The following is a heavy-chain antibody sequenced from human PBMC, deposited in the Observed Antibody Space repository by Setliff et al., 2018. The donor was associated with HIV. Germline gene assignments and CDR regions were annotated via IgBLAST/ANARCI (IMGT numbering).Heavy chain of an antibody. CDR3: ASFDYNNFGFDS. J-gene: IGHJ5*01. D-gene: IGHD3-3*01. V-gene: IGHV4-61*05. Sequence: PSETLSLTCTVSGGSIRSSSSYWGWIRQPPGKGLEWFGHISTSGNTNYNPSLKSRVTISVDTSKNQFSLKLSSVTAADTAVYYCASFDYNNFGFDSWGQGTLVTVSS. CDR1: GGSIRSSSSY. CDR2: ISTSGNT.